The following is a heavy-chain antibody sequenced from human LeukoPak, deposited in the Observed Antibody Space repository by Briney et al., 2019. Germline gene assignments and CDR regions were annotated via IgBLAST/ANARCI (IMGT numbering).Heavy chain of an antibody. J-gene: IGHJ6*02. CDR3: ARDIVATIDDYYYGMDV. D-gene: IGHD5-12*01. Sequence: ASVKVSCKASGGTVSSYAISWVRQAPGQGLEWMGRIIPILGIANYAQKFQGRVTITADKSTSTAYMELSSLRSEDTAVYYCARDIVATIDDYYYGMDVWGQGTTVTVSS. CDR1: GGTVSSYA. V-gene: IGHV1-69*04. CDR2: IIPILGIA.